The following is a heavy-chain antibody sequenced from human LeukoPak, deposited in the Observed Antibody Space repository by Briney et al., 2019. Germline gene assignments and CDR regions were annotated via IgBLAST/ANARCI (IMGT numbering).Heavy chain of an antibody. CDR3: AGRYYYDSSGYLDAFDI. J-gene: IGHJ3*02. V-gene: IGHV4-59*01. Sequence: QSSETLSLTCTVSGGSISSYYWSWIRQPPGKGLEWIGDIYYSGSTNYNPSLKSRVTISVDTSKNQFSLKLSSVTAADTAVYYCAGRYYYDSSGYLDAFDIWGQGTMVTVSS. D-gene: IGHD3-22*01. CDR1: GGSISSYY. CDR2: IYYSGST.